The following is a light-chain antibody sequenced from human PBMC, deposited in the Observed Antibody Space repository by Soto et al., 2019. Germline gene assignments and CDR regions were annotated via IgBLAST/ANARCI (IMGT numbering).Light chain of an antibody. CDR2: AAS. Sequence: AIQMTQSPSSPSASVGDRVTITCRASQGIRNDLGWYQQKPGKAPKLLIYAASSLQSGVPSRFSGSGSGTDFTLTISSLQPEDFATYYCLQDYNYALTFGGGTKVEIK. CDR3: LQDYNYALT. V-gene: IGKV1-6*01. CDR1: QGIRND. J-gene: IGKJ4*01.